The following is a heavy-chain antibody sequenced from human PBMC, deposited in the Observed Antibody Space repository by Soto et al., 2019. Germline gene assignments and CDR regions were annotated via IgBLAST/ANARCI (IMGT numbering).Heavy chain of an antibody. CDR2: IYHSGST. J-gene: IGHJ6*02. Sequence: SETLSLTCAVSGGSISSSNWWSWVRQPPGKGLEWIGEIYHSGSTNYNPSLKSRVTISVDKSKNQFSLKLSSVTAADTAVYYCARVVNEAAAGTVSYYYYYGMDVWGQGTTVTVSS. V-gene: IGHV4-4*02. CDR1: GGSISSSNW. CDR3: ARVVNEAAAGTVSYYYYYGMDV. D-gene: IGHD6-13*01.